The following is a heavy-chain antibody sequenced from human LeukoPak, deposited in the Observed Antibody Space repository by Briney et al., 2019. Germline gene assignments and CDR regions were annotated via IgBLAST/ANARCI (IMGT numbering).Heavy chain of an antibody. V-gene: IGHV1-2*02. CDR1: GYTFTGYY. CDR3: AREITMVRGVHFDY. CDR2: INPNSGGT. Sequence: ASVKVSRKASGYTFTGYYMHWVRQAPGQGLEWMGWINPNSGGTNYAQKFQGRVTMTRDTSISTAYMELSRLRSDDTAVYYCAREITMVRGVHFDYWGQGTLVTVSS. J-gene: IGHJ4*02. D-gene: IGHD3-10*01.